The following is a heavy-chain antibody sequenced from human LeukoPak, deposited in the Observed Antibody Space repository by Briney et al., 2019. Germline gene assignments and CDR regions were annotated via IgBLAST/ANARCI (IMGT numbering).Heavy chain of an antibody. J-gene: IGHJ4*02. CDR1: GFTFSSYW. V-gene: IGHV3-74*01. Sequence: PGESLRLSCAASGFTFSSYWTHWVRQAPGKGLVWVSRINSDGSSTSYAESVKGRFTISRDNAKNTLYLQMNSLRAEDTAVYYCARVKTTVTTLRYWGQGTLVTVSS. CDR2: INSDGSST. CDR3: ARVKTTVTTLRY. D-gene: IGHD4-17*01.